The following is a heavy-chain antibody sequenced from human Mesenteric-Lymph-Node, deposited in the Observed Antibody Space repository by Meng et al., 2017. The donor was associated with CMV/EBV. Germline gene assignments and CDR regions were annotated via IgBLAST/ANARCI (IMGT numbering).Heavy chain of an antibody. CDR2: INHSGST. Sequence: LPCAFYGGSFRGYFWGWIRQPPGKGLEWIGEINHSGSTNYNPSLKSRVTISVDTSKNQFSLKLSSVTAADTAVYYCARGSANGASDYWGQGTLVTVSS. D-gene: IGHD4-17*01. CDR3: ARGSANGASDY. V-gene: IGHV4-34*01. CDR1: GGSFRGYF. J-gene: IGHJ4*02.